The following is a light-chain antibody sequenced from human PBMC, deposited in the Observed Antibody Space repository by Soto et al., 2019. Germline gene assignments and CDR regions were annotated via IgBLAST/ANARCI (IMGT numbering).Light chain of an antibody. CDR3: QQYNSYLWT. V-gene: IGKV1-5*01. CDR2: DDS. CDR1: QSISNH. Sequence: DLQMTQSPSSLSASLEERVSITWRASQSISNHLNWYQQKPGKAPKILIYDDSSLESGVPSRFSGSGSGTEFTLTISSLQPDDFATYYCQQYNSYLWTFGQGTKVDIK. J-gene: IGKJ1*01.